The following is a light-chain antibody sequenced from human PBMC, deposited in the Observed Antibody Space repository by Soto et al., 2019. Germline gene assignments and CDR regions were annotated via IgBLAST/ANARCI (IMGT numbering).Light chain of an antibody. J-gene: IGKJ1*01. Sequence: DIQMTQSPSPLSASVGDRVTITCRASQSVITYLNWFQQKPGEAPKLLIYAASSLQSGVPSRFRGSGSGTDFTLTITSLQHEDFATYYCQQTYGTLWTFGQGTKVEV. CDR2: AAS. V-gene: IGKV1-39*01. CDR3: QQTYGTLWT. CDR1: QSVITY.